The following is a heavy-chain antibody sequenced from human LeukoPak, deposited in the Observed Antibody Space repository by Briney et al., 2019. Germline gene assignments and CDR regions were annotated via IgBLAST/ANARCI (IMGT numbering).Heavy chain of an antibody. D-gene: IGHD3-16*01. CDR1: GYSFTNYG. J-gene: IGHJ5*02. V-gene: IGHV1-8*03. CDR2: MNPNRGNT. CDR3: ARGVWGSWFDP. Sequence: ASVKVSCKASGYSFTNYGITWVRQATGQGLEWMGWMNPNRGNTGYAQKFQGRVTITRNTSISTAYMELSSLRSEDTAVYYCARGVWGSWFDPWGQGTLVTVSS.